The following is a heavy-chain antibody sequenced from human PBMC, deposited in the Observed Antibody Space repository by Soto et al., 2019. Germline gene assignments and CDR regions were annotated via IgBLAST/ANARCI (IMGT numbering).Heavy chain of an antibody. J-gene: IGHJ3*02. D-gene: IGHD3-3*01. Sequence: GGSLRLSCAASGFTFSSYSMNWVRQAPGKGLEWVSSISSSSSYIYYADSVKGRFTISRDNAKNSLYLQMNSLRAEDTAVYYCASRYDFWSGYSKGANAFDIWGQGTMVTVSS. CDR1: GFTFSSYS. CDR3: ASRYDFWSGYSKGANAFDI. V-gene: IGHV3-21*01. CDR2: ISSSSSYI.